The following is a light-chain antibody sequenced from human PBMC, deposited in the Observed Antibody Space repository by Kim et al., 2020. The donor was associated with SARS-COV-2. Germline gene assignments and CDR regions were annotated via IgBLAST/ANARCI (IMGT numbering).Light chain of an antibody. V-gene: IGKV3-11*01. CDR3: QQRSNLPLT. J-gene: IGKJ4*01. Sequence: PGEGSALSCSAGRSGISFLVSCQQKPPHAPRLLIFYASYSTTGIPATCSGSGAATDFSLPISSLEPDDFSAVYCQQRSNLPLTFGGGTKVDIK. CDR2: YAS. CDR1: RSGISF.